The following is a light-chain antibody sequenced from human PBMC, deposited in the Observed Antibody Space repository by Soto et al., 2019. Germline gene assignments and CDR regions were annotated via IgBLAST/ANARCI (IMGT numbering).Light chain of an antibody. J-gene: IGKJ2*01. Sequence: EIVLTQSPGTLSLSPGERVTLSCRASQSVSSTYLAWYQQKPGQAPRLLIYGASSRATAIPDRFSGSGSGTDFTLTISRLEPEEFAVYYCQQFGSSPLYTFGQGTKLEIK. CDR2: GAS. CDR1: QSVSSTY. V-gene: IGKV3-20*01. CDR3: QQFGSSPLYT.